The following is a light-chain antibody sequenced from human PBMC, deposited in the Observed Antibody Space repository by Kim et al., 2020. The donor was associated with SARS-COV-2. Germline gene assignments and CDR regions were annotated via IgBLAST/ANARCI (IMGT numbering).Light chain of an antibody. J-gene: IGKJ2*01. CDR2: GAS. Sequence: SASVGDTVTITRRASQGISDKLAWFQQEPGKGPQRLIYGASTLHSGAPSRFSGSGSGTEFTLTISSLQPEDFATYYCLQHKSYPYTFGQGTKLEI. V-gene: IGKV1-17*03. CDR1: QGISDK. CDR3: LQHKSYPYT.